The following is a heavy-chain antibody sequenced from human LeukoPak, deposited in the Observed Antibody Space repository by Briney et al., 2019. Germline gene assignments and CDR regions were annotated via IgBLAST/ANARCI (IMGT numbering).Heavy chain of an antibody. V-gene: IGHV3-7*01. CDR2: IKHDGSET. Sequence: PGGSLRLSCAASGFTFSSFWMSWVRQAPGKGLEWVANIKHDGSETFYVDSVKGRFTISRDNARNSLYLQMNSLRAEDTAVYYCARDPPSFGVVIIPGAFDIWGQGTMVTVSS. J-gene: IGHJ3*02. CDR3: ARDPPSFGVVIIPGAFDI. D-gene: IGHD3-3*01. CDR1: GFTFSSFW.